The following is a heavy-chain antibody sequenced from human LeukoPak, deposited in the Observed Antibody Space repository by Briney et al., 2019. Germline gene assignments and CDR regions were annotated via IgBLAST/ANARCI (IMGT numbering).Heavy chain of an antibody. Sequence: SETLSLTCTVSGGSISSYYWSWIRQPPGKGLEWLGYIYYSGSTNYNPSLKSRVTISVDKSKNQFSLKLSSVTAADTAVYYCARGPYSSGWYWFDRWSQGTLVTVSS. CDR1: GGSISSYY. CDR2: IYYSGST. J-gene: IGHJ5*02. V-gene: IGHV4-59*12. CDR3: ARGPYSSGWYWFDR. D-gene: IGHD6-19*01.